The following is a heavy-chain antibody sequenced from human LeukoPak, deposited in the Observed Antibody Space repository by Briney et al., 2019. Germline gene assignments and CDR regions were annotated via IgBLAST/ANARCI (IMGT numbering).Heavy chain of an antibody. Sequence: ASVKVSCKASGYTFTSYDINWVRQATGQGLEWMGWINPNSGGTNYAQKFQGRVTMTRDTSISTAYMELSRLRSDDTAVYYCARDLHPGLTGYFDYWGQGTLVTVSS. CDR1: GYTFTSYD. CDR3: ARDLHPGLTGYFDY. V-gene: IGHV1-2*02. CDR2: INPNSGGT. J-gene: IGHJ4*02. D-gene: IGHD1-14*01.